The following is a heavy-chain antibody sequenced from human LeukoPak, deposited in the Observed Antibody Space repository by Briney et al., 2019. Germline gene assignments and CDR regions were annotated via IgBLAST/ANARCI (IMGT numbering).Heavy chain of an antibody. J-gene: IGHJ4*02. CDR2: ISASGGNT. Sequence: GGSLRLSCAASGFTFSSYAISWVRQAPGKGLEWVSAISASGGNTYDADSEKGRFTIYRDNSKNTLGLQMNRLRAEDTAVYYCAKGHCSSASCYAFDSWGQGTLVTVSS. CDR1: GFTFSSYA. V-gene: IGHV3-23*01. CDR3: AKGHCSSASCYAFDS. D-gene: IGHD2-2*01.